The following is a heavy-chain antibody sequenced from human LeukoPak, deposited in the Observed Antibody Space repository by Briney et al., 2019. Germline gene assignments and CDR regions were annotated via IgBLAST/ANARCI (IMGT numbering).Heavy chain of an antibody. V-gene: IGHV1-2*06. CDR3: ARGGVVTGANNWFDP. J-gene: IGHJ5*02. D-gene: IGHD2-2*01. CDR2: INPNSGGT. Sequence: ASVKVSCKATGYTFTGYYMHWVRQAPGQGLEWMGRINPNSGGTNYAQKFQGRVTMTRDTSISTAYMELSRLRSDDTAVYYCARGGVVTGANNWFDPWGQGTLVTVSS. CDR1: GYTFTGYY.